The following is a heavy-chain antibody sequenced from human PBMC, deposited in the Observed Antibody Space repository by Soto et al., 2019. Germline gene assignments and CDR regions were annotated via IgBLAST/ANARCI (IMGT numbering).Heavy chain of an antibody. D-gene: IGHD6-13*01. CDR1: GGSISSGGYY. J-gene: IGHJ5*02. CDR3: ARALEDAAAGTLRGVSWFDP. V-gene: IGHV4-31*03. CDR2: IYYSGST. Sequence: SETLSLTCTVSGGSISSGGYYWSWIRQHPGKGLEWIGYIYYSGSTYYNPSLKSRVTISVDTSKNQSSLKLSSVTAADTAVYYCARALEDAAAGTLRGVSWFDPWGQGTLVTVSS.